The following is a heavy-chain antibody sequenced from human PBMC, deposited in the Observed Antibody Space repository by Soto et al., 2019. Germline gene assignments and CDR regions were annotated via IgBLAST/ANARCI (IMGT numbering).Heavy chain of an antibody. Sequence: GGSLRLSCEASGFTFNTYSMHWVRQPPGKGLEWLAAIWYDGTEKYYADSVKGRFIISRDNSKKTLYLAMNSPRAEDTAVYYCAGAGGTAVAGLLNSDSWGQGTLVTVSS. D-gene: IGHD6-19*01. CDR1: GFTFNTYS. CDR3: AGAGGTAVAGLLNSDS. V-gene: IGHV3-33*01. CDR2: IWYDGTEK. J-gene: IGHJ4*02.